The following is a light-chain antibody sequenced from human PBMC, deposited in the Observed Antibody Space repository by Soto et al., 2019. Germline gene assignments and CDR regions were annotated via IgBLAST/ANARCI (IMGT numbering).Light chain of an antibody. V-gene: IGLV1-47*01. Sequence: QSVLTQPPSASGTPGQWVTISCSGSSSNIGSNYVYWYQQLLGTAPKLLIYRNNHRPSGVPDRFSGSKSCTSASLAISGLRSEDEADYYCAAWDASLSGWVFGGGTQLTVL. J-gene: IGLJ3*02. CDR1: SSNIGSNY. CDR2: RNN. CDR3: AAWDASLSGWV.